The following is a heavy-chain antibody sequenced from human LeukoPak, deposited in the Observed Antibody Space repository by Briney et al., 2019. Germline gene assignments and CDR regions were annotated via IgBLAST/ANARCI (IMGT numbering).Heavy chain of an antibody. CDR1: GFTFSSYG. Sequence: GRSLRLSCAASGFTFSSYGMHWVRQAPGKGLEWVAVISYDGSNKYYADSVKGRFTISRDNSKNTLYLQMNSLRAEDTAVYYYAREAGRWGQGTLVTVSS. J-gene: IGHJ4*02. CDR2: ISYDGSNK. CDR3: AREAGR. V-gene: IGHV3-30*03.